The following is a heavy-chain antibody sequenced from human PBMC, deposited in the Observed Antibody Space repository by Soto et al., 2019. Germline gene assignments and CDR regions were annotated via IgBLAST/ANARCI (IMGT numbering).Heavy chain of an antibody. V-gene: IGHV4-39*02. CDR1: GGSISSSSYY. J-gene: IGHJ6*02. D-gene: IGHD3-16*01. Sequence: QLQLQESGPGLVKPSETLSLTCTVSGGSISSSSYYWGWIRQPPGKGLEWIGSIYYSGSTYYNPSRKSLVTISLETSKHPFSLKLSSVTAADTAVYYCARDVSDYVWGTLGYYYGMDVWGQGTTVTVSS. CDR3: ARDVSDYVWGTLGYYYGMDV. CDR2: IYYSGST.